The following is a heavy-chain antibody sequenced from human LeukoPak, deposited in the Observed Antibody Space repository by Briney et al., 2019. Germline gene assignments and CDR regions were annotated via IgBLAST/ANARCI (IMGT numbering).Heavy chain of an antibody. Sequence: PSETLSLTCAVYGGSFSGYYWSWIRQSPGKGLEWIGEINHSGSTNYNPSLKSRVTMSVDPSKNQFSLKLNSVTAADTAVYYCARTQSQSGSYRYYFGYWGQGTLVTVSS. CDR2: INHSGST. CDR1: GGSFSGYY. CDR3: ARTQSQSGSYRYYFGY. D-gene: IGHD1-26*01. J-gene: IGHJ4*02. V-gene: IGHV4-34*01.